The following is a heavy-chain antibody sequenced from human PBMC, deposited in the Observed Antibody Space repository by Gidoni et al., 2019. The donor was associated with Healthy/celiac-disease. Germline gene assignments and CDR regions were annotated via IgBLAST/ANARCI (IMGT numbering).Heavy chain of an antibody. CDR3: ARHYGAQNYYYYGMDV. Sequence: QVTLKESGPVLVKPTETLTLTCTVSWFSLSNARMGVSWIRQPPGKALEWLAHIFSNDEKSYSTSLKSRLTISKDTSKSQVVLTMTNMDPVDTATYYCARHYGAQNYYYYGMDVWGQGTTVTVSS. V-gene: IGHV2-26*01. CDR1: WFSLSNARMG. J-gene: IGHJ6*02. CDR2: IFSNDEK. D-gene: IGHD4-17*01.